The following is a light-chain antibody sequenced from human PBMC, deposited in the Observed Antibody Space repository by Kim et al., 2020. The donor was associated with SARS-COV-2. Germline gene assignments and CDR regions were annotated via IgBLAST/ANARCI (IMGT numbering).Light chain of an antibody. CDR3: KVWDSSSDHPV. J-gene: IGLJ3*02. V-gene: IGLV3-21*04. CDR1: SIGSKS. Sequence: PGKTARITRGGKSIGSKSVNWYQQKTGQDSVLVIYYDSDRPSGIPERFYGSNAGKTDTLTNSRVEAGDEADYYCKVWDSSSDHPVSGGGTQLTVL. CDR2: YDS.